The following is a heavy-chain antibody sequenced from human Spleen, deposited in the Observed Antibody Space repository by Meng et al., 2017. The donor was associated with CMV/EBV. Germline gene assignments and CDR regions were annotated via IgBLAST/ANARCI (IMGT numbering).Heavy chain of an antibody. J-gene: IGHJ4*02. V-gene: IGHV3-23*03. D-gene: IGHD1-14*01. CDR1: GFTFSTYA. CDR2: IYGGSSTT. CDR3: ATPRGPGPRLDFDS. Sequence: GESLKISCEASGFTFSTYAMNWLRQAPGKGLEWVSIIYGGSSTTYYADSVEGRFSISRDNSKNTLYLQMNSLRAEDTAVYYCATPRGPGPRLDFDSWGQGTLVTVSS.